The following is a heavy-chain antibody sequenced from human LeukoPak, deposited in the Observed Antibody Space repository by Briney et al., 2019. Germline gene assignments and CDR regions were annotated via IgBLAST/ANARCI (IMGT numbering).Heavy chain of an antibody. J-gene: IGHJ3*02. CDR2: IYPGDSDT. V-gene: IGHV5-51*01. CDR3: ARSSSSSWYRDAFDI. CDR1: GYSFTSYW. Sequence: GESLKISCKGSGYSFTSYWIGWVRQMPGKGLEWMGIIYPGDSDTRYNPSFQGQVTISADKSISTAYLQWSSLKASDTAMYYCARSSSSSWYRDAFDIWGQGTMVTVSS. D-gene: IGHD6-13*01.